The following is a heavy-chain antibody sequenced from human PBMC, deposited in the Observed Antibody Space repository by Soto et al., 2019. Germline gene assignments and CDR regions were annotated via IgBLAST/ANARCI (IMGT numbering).Heavy chain of an antibody. Sequence: QVQLQQWGAGLLKPSETLSLTCAVYGGSFSGYYWSWIRQPPGKGLEWIGEINHSGSTNYNPSLKSRVTISVDTSKNQFSLKLSSVTAADTAVYYCARRGPEVSRRWFDPWGQGTLVTVSS. J-gene: IGHJ5*02. CDR1: GGSFSGYY. CDR3: ARRGPEVSRRWFDP. D-gene: IGHD3-3*02. CDR2: INHSGST. V-gene: IGHV4-34*01.